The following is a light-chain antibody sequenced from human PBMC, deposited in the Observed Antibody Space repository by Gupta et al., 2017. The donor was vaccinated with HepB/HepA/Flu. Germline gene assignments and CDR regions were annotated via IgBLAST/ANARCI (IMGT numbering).Light chain of an antibody. CDR3: CSYAGSIIYV. V-gene: IGLV2-23*02. CDR1: RSDVGSYNL. J-gene: IGLJ1*01. Sequence: QSALTQPASVSGSPGQSITISCTGTRSDVGSYNLVSWYQQHTGKTHNLMIYEVSKRTAGVSSRFSGSKAGNTASLTISVLQAEDAADYYCCSYAGSIIYVFGTGTKVTVL. CDR2: EVS.